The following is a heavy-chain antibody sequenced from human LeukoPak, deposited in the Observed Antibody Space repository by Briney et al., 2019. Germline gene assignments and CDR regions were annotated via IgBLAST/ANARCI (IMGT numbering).Heavy chain of an antibody. Sequence: ASVKVSCKASGGTFSSYTISWVRQAPGQGLEWMGRIIPIFGTANYAQKFLGRVTITTDESTSTAYMELSSLRSEDTAVYYCARDFYPYDFWSGYYKPFDPWGQGTLVTVSS. V-gene: IGHV1-69*05. J-gene: IGHJ5*02. CDR3: ARDFYPYDFWSGYYKPFDP. CDR2: IIPIFGTA. D-gene: IGHD3-3*01. CDR1: GGTFSSYT.